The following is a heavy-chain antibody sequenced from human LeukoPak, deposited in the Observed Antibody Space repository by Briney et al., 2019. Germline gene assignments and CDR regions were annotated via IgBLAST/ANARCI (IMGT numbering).Heavy chain of an antibody. CDR3: ASRVGYYFDH. CDR1: GFIFSNYA. V-gene: IGHV3-23*01. J-gene: IGHJ4*02. CDR2: ISGSGGST. D-gene: IGHD5-24*01. Sequence: QPGGSLILSCAAAGFIFSNYAMSWVRQAPGKGLEWFSAISGSGGSTYYADSVKGRFTVSRDNSKNTLYLQMSGLRAEDTAVYYCASRVGYYFDHWGQGTLVTVSS.